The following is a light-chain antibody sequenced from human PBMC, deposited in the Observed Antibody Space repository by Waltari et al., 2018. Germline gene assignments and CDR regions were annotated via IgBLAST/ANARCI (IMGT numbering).Light chain of an antibody. J-gene: IGKJ4*01. Sequence: EVVLTQSPATLSLSPGERAPLSCRASQTVNTNLAWYQQQPGQAPRPLIYDASSRATGIPARFSGSGSGTDFTLTISGVEPDDFAVYYCQQGSNWLTFGGGTKVEIK. CDR3: QQGSNWLT. CDR2: DAS. CDR1: QTVNTN. V-gene: IGKV3-11*01.